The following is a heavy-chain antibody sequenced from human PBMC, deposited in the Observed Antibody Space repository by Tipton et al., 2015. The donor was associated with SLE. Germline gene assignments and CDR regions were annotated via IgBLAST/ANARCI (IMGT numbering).Heavy chain of an antibody. CDR1: GGSISSSSYY. CDR2: IYYSGST. Sequence: LRLSCIVSGGSISSSSYYWGWIHQPPGKGLEWIGSIYYSGSTYYNPSLKSRVTISVDTSKNQFSLKLSSVTAADTAVYYCAREPSMVGAFDIWGQGTMVTVSS. D-gene: IGHD3-10*01. CDR3: AREPSMVGAFDI. J-gene: IGHJ3*02. V-gene: IGHV4-39*07.